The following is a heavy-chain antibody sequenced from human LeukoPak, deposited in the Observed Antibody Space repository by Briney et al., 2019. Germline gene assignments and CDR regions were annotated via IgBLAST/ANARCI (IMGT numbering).Heavy chain of an antibody. CDR2: IRYDGSNK. CDR1: GFTFSSYG. Sequence: GGSLRLSCAASGFTFSSYGMHWVRQAPGKGLEWVAFIRYDGSNKYYADSVKGRFTISRDNSKNTLYLQMNSLRAEDTAVYYCAKDTGYPYNWFDPWGQGTLVTVSS. CDR3: AKDTGYPYNWFDP. D-gene: IGHD3-16*02. V-gene: IGHV3-30*02. J-gene: IGHJ5*02.